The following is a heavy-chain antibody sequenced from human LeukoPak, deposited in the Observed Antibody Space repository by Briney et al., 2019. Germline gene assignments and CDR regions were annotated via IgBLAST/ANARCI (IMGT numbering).Heavy chain of an antibody. CDR1: GSFDSYG. CDR2: ISANGGTT. CDR3: VKDCGNGGDRDH. V-gene: IGHV3-48*04. D-gene: IGHD2-21*01. J-gene: IGHJ4*02. Sequence: GGSLRLSCAASGSFDSYGLSWVRQAPGKGLQWLSYISANGGTTYYADSVEGRFTISRDNAKNSVYLQMSSLRAEDTAVYYCVKDCGNGGDRDHWGQGTLVTVSS.